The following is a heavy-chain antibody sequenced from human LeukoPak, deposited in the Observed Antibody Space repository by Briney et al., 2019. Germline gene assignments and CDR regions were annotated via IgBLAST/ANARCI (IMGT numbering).Heavy chain of an antibody. Sequence: GGSLRLSCAASGFTFSSYGMHWVRQAPGKGLEWVAFIRYDGSNKYYADSVKGRFTISRDNSKNTLYLQMNSLRAEDTAVYYCAKDLPWFGELLVGDTDYWGQGTLVTVSS. CDR3: AKDLPWFGELLVGDTDY. CDR2: IRYDGSNK. J-gene: IGHJ4*02. CDR1: GFTFSSYG. D-gene: IGHD3-10*01. V-gene: IGHV3-30*02.